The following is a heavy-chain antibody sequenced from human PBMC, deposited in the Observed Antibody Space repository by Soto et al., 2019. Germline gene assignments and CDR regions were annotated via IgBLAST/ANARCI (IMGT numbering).Heavy chain of an antibody. V-gene: IGHV3-23*01. CDR3: AKGKAGSSMPYYYYGMDV. CDR2: ISGSGGST. J-gene: IGHJ6*02. CDR1: GFTFSSYA. D-gene: IGHD2-2*01. Sequence: GGSLRLSCAASGFTFSSYAMSWVRQAPGKGLEWVSAISGSGGSTYYADSVKGRFTISRDNSKNTLYLQMNSLRAEDTAVYYCAKGKAGSSMPYYYYGMDVWGQGTTVTVSS.